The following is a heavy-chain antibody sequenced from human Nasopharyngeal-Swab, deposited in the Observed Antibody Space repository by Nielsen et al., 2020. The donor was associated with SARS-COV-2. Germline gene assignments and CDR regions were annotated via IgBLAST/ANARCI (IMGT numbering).Heavy chain of an antibody. Sequence: GESLKIPCAASGFTFSSYNMNWVRQAPGKWLEWVSYFSSISSTIYYADSVKGRFTIYRDKAKNSLYLHMNSLSAEDTSVFYCARDILECYGDSWYFDLWGRGTLVTVSS. D-gene: IGHD4-17*01. CDR2: FSSISSTI. J-gene: IGHJ2*01. V-gene: IGHV3-48*01. CDR3: ARDILECYGDSWYFDL. CDR1: GFTFSSYN.